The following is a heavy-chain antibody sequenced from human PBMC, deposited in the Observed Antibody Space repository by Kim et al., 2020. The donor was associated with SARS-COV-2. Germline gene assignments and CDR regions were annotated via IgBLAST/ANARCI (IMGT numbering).Heavy chain of an antibody. CDR1: GFTFSSYA. J-gene: IGHJ4*02. Sequence: GGSLRLSCAASGFTFSSYAMHWVRQAPGKGLEWVAVISYDGSNKYYADSVKGRFTISRDNSKNTLYLQMNSLRAEDTAVYYCASLDDSSGYYYDEYFDYWGQGTLVTVSS. CDR3: ASLDDSSGYYYDEYFDY. V-gene: IGHV3-30-3*01. D-gene: IGHD3-22*01. CDR2: ISYDGSNK.